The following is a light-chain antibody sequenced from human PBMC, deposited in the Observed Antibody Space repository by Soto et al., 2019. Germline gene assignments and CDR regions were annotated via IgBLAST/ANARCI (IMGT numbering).Light chain of an antibody. J-gene: IGLJ1*01. CDR2: EVA. CDR3: TSYTNRASYV. CDR1: SSDIGGYDY. Sequence: QSVLAQPASVSGSPGQSITISCTGTSSDIGGYDYVSWYQQHPGNAPKLVIYEVANRPSGVSHRCSGSKSGNTASLTISGLQAEDEADYYCTSYTNRASYVFGTGTKVTVL. V-gene: IGLV2-14*01.